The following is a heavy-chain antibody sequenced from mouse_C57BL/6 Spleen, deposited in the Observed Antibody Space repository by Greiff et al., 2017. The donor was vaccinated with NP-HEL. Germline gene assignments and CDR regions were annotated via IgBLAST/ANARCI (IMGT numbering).Heavy chain of an antibody. Sequence: VQLQQPGAELVKPGASVKLSCKASGYTFTSYWMQWVKQRPGQGLEWIGEIDPSDSYTNYNQKFKGKATLTVDTSSSTAYMQLSSLTSEDSAVYYCARRETGTGYFDVWGTGTTVTVSS. CDR3: ARRETGTGYFDV. CDR1: GYTFTSYW. CDR2: IDPSDSYT. D-gene: IGHD4-1*01. V-gene: IGHV1-50*01. J-gene: IGHJ1*03.